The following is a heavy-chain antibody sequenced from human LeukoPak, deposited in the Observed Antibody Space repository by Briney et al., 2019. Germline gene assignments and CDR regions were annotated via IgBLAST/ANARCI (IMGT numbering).Heavy chain of an antibody. J-gene: IGHJ5*02. D-gene: IGHD3-3*01. Sequence: GGSLRLSCAASGFTVSSNYMSWVRQAPGKGLEWVSGISGGGGSTYYADSVKGRFTISRDNYNDILYLQMDSLRAEDTAVYYCAKESAIFVGDWFDPWGPGTLVTVSS. CDR1: GFTVSSNY. CDR2: ISGGGGST. CDR3: AKESAIFVGDWFDP. V-gene: IGHV3-23*01.